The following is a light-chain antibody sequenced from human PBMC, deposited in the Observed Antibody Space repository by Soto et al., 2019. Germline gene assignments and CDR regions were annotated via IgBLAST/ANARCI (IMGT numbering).Light chain of an antibody. J-gene: IGKJ2*01. Sequence: DIQMTQSPSSLSASVGDRVTITCQASQDIRSYLTWYQRKPGKAPNLLIYDAFSLRTGVPSRFSGGGSGTNFAFTIDSLQPEDFATYFCQQYHTLPPTFGTGTELDIK. CDR3: QQYHTLPPT. CDR1: QDIRSY. V-gene: IGKV1-33*01. CDR2: DAF.